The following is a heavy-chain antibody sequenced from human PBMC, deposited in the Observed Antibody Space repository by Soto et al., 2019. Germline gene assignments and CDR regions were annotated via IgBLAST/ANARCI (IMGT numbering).Heavy chain of an antibody. CDR1: GGSFSGYY. Sequence: PSETLSLTCAVYGGSFSGYYWSWIRQPPGKGLEWIGEINHSGSTNYNPSLKSRVTISVDTSKNQFSLKLSSVTAADTAVYYCASRVWGLIQGFDSGGQGTLLTVSS. V-gene: IGHV4-34*01. CDR3: ASRVWGLIQGFDS. CDR2: INHSGST. D-gene: IGHD3-16*01. J-gene: IGHJ5*01.